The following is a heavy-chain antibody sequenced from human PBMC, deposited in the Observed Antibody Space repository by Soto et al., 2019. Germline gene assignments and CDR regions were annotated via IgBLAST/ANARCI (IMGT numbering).Heavy chain of an antibody. D-gene: IGHD1-26*01. CDR2: ISGSGGNT. J-gene: IGHJ6*02. Sequence: EVQLLESGGDLVQPGGSLRLSCAASGFTFSSYAMNWVRQAPGKGLEWVSAISGSGGNTFYADSVKGRFTISRDNSENTLFLQMHSLRAEDTAIYYCAMLNSGSYSYHGMDVWGQGTTVTVSS. V-gene: IGHV3-23*01. CDR1: GFTFSSYA. CDR3: AMLNSGSYSYHGMDV.